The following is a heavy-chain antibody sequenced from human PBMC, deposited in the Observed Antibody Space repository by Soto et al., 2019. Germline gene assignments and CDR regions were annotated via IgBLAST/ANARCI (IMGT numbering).Heavy chain of an antibody. CDR3: ARFIAGTGSDY. J-gene: IGHJ4*02. V-gene: IGHV4-31*03. CDR2: IYYSGST. CDR1: GGSISSGGYY. Sequence: QVQLQESGPGLVKPSQTLSLTCTVSGGSISSGGYYWSWIRQHPGKGMEWIGYIYYSGSTYYNPSLKRRVTISVDTSKNQFSLKLSSVTAADTAVYYCARFIAGTGSDYWGQGTLVTVSS. D-gene: IGHD1-20*01.